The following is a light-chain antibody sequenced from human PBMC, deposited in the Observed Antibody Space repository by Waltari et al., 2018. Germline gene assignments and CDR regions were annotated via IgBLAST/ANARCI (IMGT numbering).Light chain of an antibody. CDR2: GAL. J-gene: IGKJ2*01. V-gene: IGKV3-20*01. CDR1: QSLNIAY. Sequence: EIVLTQSPGTLSLSPGERATLSCRASQSLNIAYVAWYQQKSGQSPRLLIYGALYMAPDIPDRFSGSGSGTDFTLTISRLEPEDFAIYYCQQYDTSPATFGQGTRLEIK. CDR3: QQYDTSPAT.